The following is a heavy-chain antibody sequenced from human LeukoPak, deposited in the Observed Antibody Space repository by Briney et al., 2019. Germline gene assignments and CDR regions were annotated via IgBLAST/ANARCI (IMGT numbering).Heavy chain of an antibody. CDR1: GYTFTSYG. Sequence: ASVKVSCKASGYTFTSYGIGWVRQAPGQGLEWMGWISAYNGNTNYAQKRQGRVTMTTDTSTSTAYMELRSLRSDDTAVYYCARDSGLSGGSWPLDYWGQGTLVTVSS. D-gene: IGHD2-15*01. CDR3: ARDSGLSGGSWPLDY. J-gene: IGHJ4*02. CDR2: ISAYNGNT. V-gene: IGHV1-18*01.